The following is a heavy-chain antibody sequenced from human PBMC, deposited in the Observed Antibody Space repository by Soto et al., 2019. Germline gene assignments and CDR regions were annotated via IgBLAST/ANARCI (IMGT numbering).Heavy chain of an antibody. CDR3: ATEEASRIARWFDP. J-gene: IGHJ5*02. V-gene: IGHV4-31*11. CDR1: GGSISSLNYY. Sequence: QLQESGPGLVKPSETLSLTCAVSGGSISSLNYYWNWIRQHPGKGLEWIGFISYDGNTYYNPSLRSRVSISSDTSQNHFSLELTSVTAADTAVYFCATEEASRIARWFDPWGQGALVTVSS. CDR2: ISYDGNT. D-gene: IGHD6-6*01.